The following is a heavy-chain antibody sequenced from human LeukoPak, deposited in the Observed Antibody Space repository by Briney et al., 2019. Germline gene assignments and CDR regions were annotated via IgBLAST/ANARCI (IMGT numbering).Heavy chain of an antibody. Sequence: GGSLRLSCAVSGFTVRSNHMTWVRQAPGKGLEWVSEIYTGGLTFYADSVTGRFTISRDNSKNTVYLQMNSLGVEDTARYYCARDNAPAGGGLDYWGQGTLVTVSS. CDR1: GFTVRSNH. CDR2: IYTGGLT. D-gene: IGHD2-2*01. J-gene: IGHJ4*02. CDR3: ARDNAPAGGGLDY. V-gene: IGHV3-53*01.